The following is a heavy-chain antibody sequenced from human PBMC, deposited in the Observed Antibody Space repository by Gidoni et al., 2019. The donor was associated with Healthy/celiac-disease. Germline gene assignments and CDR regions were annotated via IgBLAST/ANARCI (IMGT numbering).Heavy chain of an antibody. V-gene: IGHV3-30-3*01. CDR2: ISYDGSNK. CDR3: ARGYYYDSSGRPIGAFDI. J-gene: IGHJ3*02. CDR1: GFTFSSYA. Sequence: QVQLVESGGGVVKPGRSLRLSCAASGFTFSSYAMHWVRQAPGKGLEWVAVISYDGSNKYYADSVKGRFTISRDNSKNTLYLQMNSLRAEDTAVYYCARGYYYDSSGRPIGAFDIWGQGTMVTVSS. D-gene: IGHD3-22*01.